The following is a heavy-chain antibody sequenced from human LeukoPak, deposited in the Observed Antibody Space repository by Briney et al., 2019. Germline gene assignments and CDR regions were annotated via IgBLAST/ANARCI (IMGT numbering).Heavy chain of an antibody. V-gene: IGHV4-31*03. J-gene: IGHJ4*02. Sequence: SETLSLTCTVSGGSISSGGYYWSWIRQHPGKGLEWIGYIYYSGSTYYTPSLKSRVTISVDTSKHQVSVMLNSVTAADTAVYYCARRSSSGWYFDYWGQGTPVTVSS. CDR1: GGSISSGGYY. D-gene: IGHD6-19*01. CDR3: ARRSSSGWYFDY. CDR2: IYYSGST.